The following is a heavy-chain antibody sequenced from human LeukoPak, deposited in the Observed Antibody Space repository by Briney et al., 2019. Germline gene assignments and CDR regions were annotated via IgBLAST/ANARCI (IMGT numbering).Heavy chain of an antibody. V-gene: IGHV3-30*02. D-gene: IGHD6-19*01. CDR1: GFTISSYG. CDR2: IQSDGINK. J-gene: IGHJ4*02. Sequence: GGSLRLSCAASGFTISSYGMHWVRQAPGKGLEGVAFIQSDGINKYYPDSVKGRFTISRDNSKNTLYLQMNSLGAEDTAVYYCADSSLSTWGQGTLVTVSS. CDR3: ADSSLST.